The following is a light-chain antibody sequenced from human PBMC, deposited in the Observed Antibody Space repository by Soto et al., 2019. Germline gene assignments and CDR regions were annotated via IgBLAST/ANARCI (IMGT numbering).Light chain of an antibody. Sequence: DIQMTHSPSTLSASLGDRVTITCRASQSISVWLAWYQQKPGKVPKLLIYAASSLQSGVPSRFSGSGSGTDFTLTISSLQSEDFAVYYCQHYNNWPPTWTFGQGTKVDIK. CDR1: QSISVW. CDR3: QHYNNWPPTWT. CDR2: AAS. J-gene: IGKJ1*01. V-gene: IGKV1-27*01.